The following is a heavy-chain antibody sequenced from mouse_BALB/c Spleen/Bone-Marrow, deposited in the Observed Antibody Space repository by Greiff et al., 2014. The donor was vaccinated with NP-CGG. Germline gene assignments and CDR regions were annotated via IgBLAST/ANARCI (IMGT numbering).Heavy chain of an antibody. V-gene: IGHV1S29*02. CDR3: ARGAAYGYYLGLAY. CDR1: GYTFTDYN. CDR2: IYPYNGGT. Sequence: VQLQQSGPELVKPGASVKISCKASGYTFTDYNMHWVKQSHGKSLEWIGYIYPYNGGTVYKQKFKSKATLTADNSSSTANMELRSLTSEDSAVYYCARGAAYGYYLGLAYWGQGTLVTVSA. J-gene: IGHJ3*01. D-gene: IGHD2-3*01.